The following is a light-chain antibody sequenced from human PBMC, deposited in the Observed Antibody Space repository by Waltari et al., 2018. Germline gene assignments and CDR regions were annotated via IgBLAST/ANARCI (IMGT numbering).Light chain of an antibody. CDR1: GSAIDDSDF. CDR3: TSQTLDGVVL. CDR2: DVT. J-gene: IGLJ3*02. V-gene: IGLV2-14*03. Sequence: QSALTQPASVSGSPGQSITISCTGIGSAIDDSDFVSCYQHHPGKAPRVIFYDVTNPPSGISDRFSASKSANTASLTISGLQPEDEGDYYCTSQTLDGVVLFGGGTQVTVL.